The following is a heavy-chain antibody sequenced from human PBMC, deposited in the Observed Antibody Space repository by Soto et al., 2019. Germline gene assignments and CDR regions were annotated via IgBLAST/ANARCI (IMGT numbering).Heavy chain of an antibody. V-gene: IGHV3-49*03. D-gene: IGHD4-4*01. CDR3: PRDGNYVGY. Sequence: GESLKISCTASGFTFGDYAMSWFRQAPGKGLEWVGFIRSKAYGGTTEYAASVKGRFTISRDDSKSIAYLQMNSLKTEDTAVYYCPRDGNYVGYWGQGTLVTVSS. CDR1: GFTFGDYA. J-gene: IGHJ4*02. CDR2: IRSKAYGGTT.